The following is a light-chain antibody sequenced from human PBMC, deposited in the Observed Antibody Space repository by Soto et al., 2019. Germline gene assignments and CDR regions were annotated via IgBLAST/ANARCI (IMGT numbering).Light chain of an antibody. V-gene: IGKV1-5*03. CDR1: QSISTW. Sequence: DIQMTQSPSTLSASVGDRVTITCRASQSISTWLAWYQQKPGKAPKLLIYKASSLESGVPSRFSGSGSGTESPLNISRLQPEDVATYYCQQYNNYPYTFVQGTKLEIK. CDR3: QQYNNYPYT. CDR2: KAS. J-gene: IGKJ2*01.